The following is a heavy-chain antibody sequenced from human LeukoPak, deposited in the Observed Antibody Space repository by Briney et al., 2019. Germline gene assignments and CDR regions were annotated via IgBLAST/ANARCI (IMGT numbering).Heavy chain of an antibody. J-gene: IGHJ3*02. CDR1: GYTFTSYG. CDR2: ISAYNGNT. CDR3: ASLAVAEYYYDSSESDAFDI. V-gene: IGHV1-18*01. D-gene: IGHD3-22*01. Sequence: ASVKVSCKASGYTFTSYGISWVRQAPGQGLEWMGWISAYNGNTIYAQKLQGRVTMTTDTSTSTAYMELRSLRSDDTAVYYCASLAVAEYYYDSSESDAFDIWGQGTMVTVSS.